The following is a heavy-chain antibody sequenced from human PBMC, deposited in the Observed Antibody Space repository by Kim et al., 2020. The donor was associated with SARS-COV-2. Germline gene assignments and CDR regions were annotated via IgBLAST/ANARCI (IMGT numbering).Heavy chain of an antibody. J-gene: IGHJ5*02. D-gene: IGHD2-21*02. Sequence: ASVKVSCKASGYTFTGYYMHWVRQAPGQGLEWMGWINPNSGGTNYAQKFQGRVTMTRDTSISTAYMELSRLRSDDTAVYYCARDAYCGGDCYSRGSWFDPWGQGTLVTVSS. CDR2: INPNSGGT. CDR3: ARDAYCGGDCYSRGSWFDP. V-gene: IGHV1-2*02. CDR1: GYTFTGYY.